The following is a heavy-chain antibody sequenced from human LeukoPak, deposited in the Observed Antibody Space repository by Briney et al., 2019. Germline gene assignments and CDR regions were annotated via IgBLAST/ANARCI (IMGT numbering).Heavy chain of an antibody. Sequence: KPSETLSLTCTVSGGSIGTSNFYWGWIRQPPGKGLEWIGNIYYSGSTYYNPSLKSRVTISVDTSKNQFSLKLSSVTAADTAVYYCATYYGSSGYMDFDYWGQGTLVTVSS. J-gene: IGHJ4*02. D-gene: IGHD3-22*01. CDR2: IYYSGST. CDR3: ATYYGSSGYMDFDY. CDR1: GGSIGTSNFY. V-gene: IGHV4-39*01.